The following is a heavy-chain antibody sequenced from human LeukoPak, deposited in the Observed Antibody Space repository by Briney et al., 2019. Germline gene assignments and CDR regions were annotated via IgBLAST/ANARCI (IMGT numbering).Heavy chain of an antibody. CDR2: INQEGSEK. J-gene: IGHJ4*02. CDR1: GFTFSSYC. Sequence: GGSLRLSCAASGFTFSSYCMSWVRHAPGKGRECVANINQEGSEKYYVDSVKGRFTISRDNAKNSLYLQMNSLRAEDTAVYSCAREDLSDYGDFYYFDYWGQGTLVTVSS. CDR3: AREDLSDYGDFYYFDY. D-gene: IGHD4-17*01. V-gene: IGHV3-7*01.